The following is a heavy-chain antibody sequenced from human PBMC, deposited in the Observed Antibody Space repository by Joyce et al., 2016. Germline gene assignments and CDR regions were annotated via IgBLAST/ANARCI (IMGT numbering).Heavy chain of an antibody. Sequence: EVQLVQSGAEVKKPGESLRISCTGSGYSFSKYWIGWVSQMPGKGLEWMGSISPADSDTRYSPSFQGQVTFSADKAITTAYLQWSGLKASDTALYFCARRSVEVAAWFFDHWGQGTLVTVSS. CDR2: ISPADSDT. CDR1: GYSFSKYW. D-gene: IGHD6-19*01. CDR3: ARRSVEVAAWFFDH. V-gene: IGHV5-51*01. J-gene: IGHJ4*02.